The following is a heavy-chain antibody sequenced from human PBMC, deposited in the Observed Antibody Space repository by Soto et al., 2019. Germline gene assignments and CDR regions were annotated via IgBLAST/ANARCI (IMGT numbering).Heavy chain of an antibody. V-gene: IGHV4-34*01. Sequence: QVQLQQXXAGXXXXXXXXSLTCAVYGGSFSGYYWSWIRQPPGKGLEWIGEINHSGSTNYNPSLKSRVTISVDTSKNQFSLKLSSVTAADTAVYYCAREPRRATVTTGAPWGQGTLVTVSS. CDR2: INHSGST. D-gene: IGHD4-17*01. CDR3: AREPRRATVTTGAP. J-gene: IGHJ5*02. CDR1: GGSFSGYY.